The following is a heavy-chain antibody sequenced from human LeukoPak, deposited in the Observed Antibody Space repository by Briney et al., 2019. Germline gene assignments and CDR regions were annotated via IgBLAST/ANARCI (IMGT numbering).Heavy chain of an antibody. CDR1: GFTFSDYY. J-gene: IGHJ4*02. CDR3: AGEGYGDYDGDY. Sequence: SGGSLRLSCAAPGFTFSDYYMSWIRQAPGKGLEWVSYISSSGSTIYYADSVKGRFTISRDNAKNSLYLQMNSLRADDTAVYYCAGEGYGDYDGDYWGQGTLVTVSS. CDR2: ISSSGSTI. D-gene: IGHD4-17*01. V-gene: IGHV3-11*01.